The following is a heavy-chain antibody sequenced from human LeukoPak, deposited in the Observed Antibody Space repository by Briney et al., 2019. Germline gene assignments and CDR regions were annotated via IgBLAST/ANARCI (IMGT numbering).Heavy chain of an antibody. CDR3: ARGAAQLPH. D-gene: IGHD6-6*01. J-gene: IGHJ4*02. Sequence: SETLSLTCAVYGGSFSGYYWSWIRQPPGKGLEWIGEINHSGSTNYNPSLKSRVTISVDTSKNQFSLQLSSVTAADTAVYYCARGAAQLPHWGQGTLVTVSS. V-gene: IGHV4-34*01. CDR1: GGSFSGYY. CDR2: INHSGST.